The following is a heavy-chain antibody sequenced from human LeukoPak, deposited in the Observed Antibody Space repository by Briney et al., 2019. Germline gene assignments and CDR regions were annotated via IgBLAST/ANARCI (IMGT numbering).Heavy chain of an antibody. V-gene: IGHV1-69*13. CDR2: IIPIFGTA. CDR3: ARDSFPYCSGGSCWNY. J-gene: IGHJ4*02. CDR1: GGTFSSYA. Sequence: ASVKVSCKASGGTFSSYAISWVRQAPGQGLEWMGGIIPIFGTANYAQKFQGRVTITADESTSTAYMELSSLRSEDTAVYYCARDSFPYCSGGSCWNYWGQGTLVTVSS. D-gene: IGHD2-15*01.